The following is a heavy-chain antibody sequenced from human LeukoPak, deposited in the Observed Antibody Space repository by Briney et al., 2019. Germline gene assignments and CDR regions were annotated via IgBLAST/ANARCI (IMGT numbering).Heavy chain of an antibody. CDR3: ARGMGTTNFDY. CDR2: IYTSGTT. Sequence: SETLSLTCTVSGGSISSYYWSWIRQPAGKGLEWIGRIYTSGTTNYNPSLMSRVTMSVDTSKSQFSLKLTSVTAADTAVYYCARGMGTTNFDYWGQGTLSPSPQ. CDR1: GGSISSYY. J-gene: IGHJ4*02. V-gene: IGHV4-4*07. D-gene: IGHD1-7*01.